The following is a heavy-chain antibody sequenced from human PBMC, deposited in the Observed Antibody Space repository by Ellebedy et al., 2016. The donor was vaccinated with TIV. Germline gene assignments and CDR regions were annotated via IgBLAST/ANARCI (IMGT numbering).Heavy chain of an antibody. J-gene: IGHJ4*02. V-gene: IGHV3-7*03. Sequence: GESLKISCAGSGFTFSFYWMSWVRQAPGKGPEWVANINTDGSEKFYADSVKGRFTISRDNAKNSLYLQMNSLRAEDTAVYYCASPPGVVALWGQGTLVTVSS. CDR3: ASPPGVVAL. CDR2: INTDGSEK. D-gene: IGHD3-10*01. CDR1: GFTFSFYW.